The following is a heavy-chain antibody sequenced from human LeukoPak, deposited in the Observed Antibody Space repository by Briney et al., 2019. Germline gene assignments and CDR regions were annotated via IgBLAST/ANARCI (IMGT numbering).Heavy chain of an antibody. J-gene: IGHJ4*02. CDR1: GFTFSSYG. Sequence: GGFLRLSCAASGFTFSSYGMHWVRQAPGKGLEWVAVISYDGSNKYYADSVKGRFTISRDNSKNTLYLQMNSLRAEDTAVYYCAKDLVDIVVVPAAIADYWGQGTLVTVSS. CDR3: AKDLVDIVVVPAAIADY. D-gene: IGHD2-2*02. V-gene: IGHV3-30*18. CDR2: ISYDGSNK.